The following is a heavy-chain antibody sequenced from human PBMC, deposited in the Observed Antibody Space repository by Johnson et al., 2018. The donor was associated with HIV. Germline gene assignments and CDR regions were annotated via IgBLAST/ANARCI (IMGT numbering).Heavy chain of an antibody. CDR3: ARGFSSGYNDAFDI. J-gene: IGHJ3*02. Sequence: QVQLVESGGGLVKPGGSLRLSCAASGFTFSDYYMSWIRQAPGKGLEWVSYISSSGSTIYSADSVKGRFTISRDNAKKSLYLQMNSLRAEDTALYYCARGFSSGYNDAFDIWGQGTMLTVSS. V-gene: IGHV3-11*01. D-gene: IGHD3-22*01. CDR1: GFTFSDYY. CDR2: ISSSGSTI.